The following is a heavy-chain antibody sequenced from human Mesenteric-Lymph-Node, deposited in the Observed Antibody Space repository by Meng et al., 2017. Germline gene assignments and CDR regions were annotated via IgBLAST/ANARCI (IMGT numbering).Heavy chain of an antibody. J-gene: IGHJ4*02. CDR3: ARDRNRGWLQCIDY. Sequence: GESLKISCAASGFTFSSYAMHWVRQAPGKGLGWVAVISYDGSNKYYADSVKGRFTISRDNSKNTLYLQMNSLRAEDTAVYYCARDRNRGWLQCIDYWGQGTLVTVSS. D-gene: IGHD5-24*01. CDR2: ISYDGSNK. V-gene: IGHV3-30*04. CDR1: GFTFSSYA.